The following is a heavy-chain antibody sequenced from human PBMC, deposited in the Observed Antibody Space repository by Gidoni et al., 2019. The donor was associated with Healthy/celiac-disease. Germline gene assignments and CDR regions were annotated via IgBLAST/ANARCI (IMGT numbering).Heavy chain of an antibody. J-gene: IGHJ4*02. V-gene: IGHV1-3*01. CDR1: GYTFTRYA. CDR2: INAGNGNT. Sequence: QVQLVQSGAEVKKPGASVKVSCKASGYTFTRYAMHWVRQAPGQRLEWMGWINAGNGNTKYSQKFQGRVTITRDTSASTAYMELSSLRSEDTAVYYCARVSYDSSGYYSQGFDYWGQGTLVTVSS. D-gene: IGHD3-22*01. CDR3: ARVSYDSSGYYSQGFDY.